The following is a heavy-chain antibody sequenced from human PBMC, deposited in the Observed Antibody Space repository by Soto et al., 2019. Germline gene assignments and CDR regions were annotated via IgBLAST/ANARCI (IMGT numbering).Heavy chain of an antibody. CDR2: STSSGRST. CDR3: AANTYYDYVWGSYNY. Sequence: EVQLLESGGGLVQPGGSLRLSCAASGFTFSKYVMSWVRQAPGKGLEWVSSLTSSTSSGRSTYHADSVKGRFTISRDNPKNTLYLQMNSLRAEDTAVYYCAANTYYDYVWGSYNYWGQGTLVTVSS. J-gene: IGHJ4*02. V-gene: IGHV3-23*01. CDR1: GFTFSKYV. D-gene: IGHD3-16*01.